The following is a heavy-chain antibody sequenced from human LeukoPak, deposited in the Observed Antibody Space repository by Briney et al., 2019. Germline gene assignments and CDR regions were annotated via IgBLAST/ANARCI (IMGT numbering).Heavy chain of an antibody. CDR3: TSGSGYYYLVDY. Sequence: GGSLRLSCAASGFTFSNAWMSWVRQAPGKGRDWVGRIKRKTDGGTTDYAAPVKGRFTISRDDSKNTLYLQMNSLKTEDTAVYYCTSGSGYYYLVDYWGQGTLVTVSS. D-gene: IGHD3-22*01. V-gene: IGHV3-15*01. CDR1: GFTFSNAW. CDR2: IKRKTDGGTT. J-gene: IGHJ4*02.